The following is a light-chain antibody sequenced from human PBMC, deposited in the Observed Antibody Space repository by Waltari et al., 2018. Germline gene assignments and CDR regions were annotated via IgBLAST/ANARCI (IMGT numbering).Light chain of an antibody. V-gene: IGKV3-15*01. Sequence: EIVMTQSPATLSVSPGERATLSCRASQSVSSNLAWYQQKPGQAPRLLIYGAPTRATGIPARVSGSGSGTEFTLTISSMQSEDFAVYYGQQYNNWPTWTFGQGTKVEIK. CDR3: QQYNNWPTWT. J-gene: IGKJ1*01. CDR1: QSVSSN. CDR2: GAP.